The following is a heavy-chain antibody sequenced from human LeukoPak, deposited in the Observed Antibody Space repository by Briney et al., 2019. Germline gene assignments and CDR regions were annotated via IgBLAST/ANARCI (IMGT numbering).Heavy chain of an antibody. CDR2: MNPNSGNT. CDR1: GYTFTSYD. D-gene: IGHD6-13*01. J-gene: IGHJ4*02. V-gene: IGHV1-8*02. CDR3: ATDLGRVAAAGT. Sequence: GASVKVSCKASGYTFTSYDINWVRQATGQGLEWMGWMNPNSGNTGYAQKFQGRVTMTEDTSTDTAYMELSSLRSEDTAVYYCATDLGRVAAAGTWGQGTLVTVSS.